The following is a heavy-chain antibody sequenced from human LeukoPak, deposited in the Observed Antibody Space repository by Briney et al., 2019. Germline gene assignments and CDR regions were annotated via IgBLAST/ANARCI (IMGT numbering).Heavy chain of an antibody. J-gene: IGHJ5*01. CDR2: IWYDGTKR. Sequence: GGSLRLSCAASGFIFNNYGMHWVRQAPGKGLEWVALIWYDGTKRYYTDSVKGRFTISRDDSKNTLFLQMNSLRAEDTAVYYCATGYSGSLRSPLDSWGQGTLVTVSS. V-gene: IGHV3-33*01. CDR1: GFIFNNYG. D-gene: IGHD3-22*01. CDR3: ATGYSGSLRSPLDS.